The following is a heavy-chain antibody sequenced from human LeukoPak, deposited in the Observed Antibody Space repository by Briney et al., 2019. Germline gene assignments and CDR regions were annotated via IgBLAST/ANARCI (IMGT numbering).Heavy chain of an antibody. Sequence: ASVKVSCKASGYTFTDYYMYWVRQAPGQGLEWMGWIYPKSGGTNYAQKFQGRVTMTRDTSISTAYMEPSSPAPDDTAIYYCAITWENSMDVWGQGTTVTVSS. V-gene: IGHV1-2*02. J-gene: IGHJ6*02. CDR1: GYTFTDYY. CDR2: IYPKSGGT. CDR3: AITWENSMDV. D-gene: IGHD1-26*01.